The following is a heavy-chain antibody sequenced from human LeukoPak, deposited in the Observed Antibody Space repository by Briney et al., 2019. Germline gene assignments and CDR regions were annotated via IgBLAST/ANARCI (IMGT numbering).Heavy chain of an antibody. CDR1: GYKFTGHY. J-gene: IGHJ6*03. D-gene: IGHD4-17*01. V-gene: IGHV1-2*02. CDR2: VNANSGAT. CDR3: ARERRDLGDSVRTGYYYYMDV. Sequence: ASVKVSCKTGGYKFTGHYIQWVLQAPGQGLESMGWVNANSGATNSARKFQGRVTMTRDSSTGTAYMELSGLTSDDTAVYYCARERRDLGDSVRTGYYYYMDVWGVGTTVIVSS.